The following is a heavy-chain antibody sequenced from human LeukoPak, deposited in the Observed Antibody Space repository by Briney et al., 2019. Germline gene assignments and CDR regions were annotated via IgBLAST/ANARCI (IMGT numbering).Heavy chain of an antibody. CDR3: ARGWELDY. Sequence: GASVKVSCKGSGYTFTSYGISWVRQAPGQGLEWMGWINTYNGNTDYARNLQGRVTLTTDASTSTAYMELRSLRSDDTAVYYCARGWELDYWGQGTLVTVSS. CDR1: GYTFTSYG. V-gene: IGHV1-18*01. CDR2: INTYNGNT. D-gene: IGHD1-26*01. J-gene: IGHJ4*02.